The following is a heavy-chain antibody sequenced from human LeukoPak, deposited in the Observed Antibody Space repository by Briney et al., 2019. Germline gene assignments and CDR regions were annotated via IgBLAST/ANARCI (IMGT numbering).Heavy chain of an antibody. J-gene: IGHJ3*02. Sequence: PSETLSHTCTVSGGSISSYYWSWIRQPPGKGLEWIGYIYYSGSTNYNPSLKSRVTISVDTSKNQLSLKLSSVTAADTAVYYCARRITIFGVVPWAFDIWGQGTMVTVSS. D-gene: IGHD3-3*01. CDR3: ARRITIFGVVPWAFDI. V-gene: IGHV4-59*01. CDR1: GGSISSYY. CDR2: IYYSGST.